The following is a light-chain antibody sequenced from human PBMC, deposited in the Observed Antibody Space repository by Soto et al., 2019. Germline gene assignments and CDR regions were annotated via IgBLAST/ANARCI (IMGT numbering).Light chain of an antibody. CDR2: AAS. CDR1: QGIRNY. J-gene: IGKJ1*01. Sequence: DIQMTQFPSSLSASVGDRVTITCWASQGIRNYLGWYQQKPGKAPKRLIYAASSLQSWVPSSFSGSGSGTVFTLTISSLRHEDSATFYWLQHSTYPLTFGHGTQVEIK. V-gene: IGKV1-17*01. CDR3: LQHSTYPLT.